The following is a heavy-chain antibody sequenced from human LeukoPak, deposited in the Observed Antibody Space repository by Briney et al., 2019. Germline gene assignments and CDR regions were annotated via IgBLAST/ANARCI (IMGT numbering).Heavy chain of an antibody. CDR2: IFPSGGEI. CDR3: ATYRQVLLPFES. J-gene: IGHJ4*02. V-gene: IGHV3-23*01. CDR1: GFTFSTFA. D-gene: IGHD2-8*02. Sequence: GGSLRLSCAASGFTFSTFAMIWVRQPPGKGLEWVSSIFPSGGEIHYADSVRGRFTISRDNSKSTLSLQMNSLRSEDTAIYYCATYRQVLLPFESWGQGTLVTVSS.